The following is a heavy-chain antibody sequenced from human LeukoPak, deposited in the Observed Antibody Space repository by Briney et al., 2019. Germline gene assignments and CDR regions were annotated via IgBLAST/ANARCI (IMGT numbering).Heavy chain of an antibody. V-gene: IGHV4-59*01. CDR1: GGSISSYY. J-gene: IGHJ4*02. Sequence: SETLSLTCTVSGGSISSYYWSWIRQPPGKGLEWIGYIYYSGSTNYNPSLKSRVTISVDTSKNQFSLKLSSVTAADTAVYYCARSVGATAKIDYWGQGTLVTVSS. CDR3: ARSVGATAKIDY. CDR2: IYYSGST. D-gene: IGHD1-26*01.